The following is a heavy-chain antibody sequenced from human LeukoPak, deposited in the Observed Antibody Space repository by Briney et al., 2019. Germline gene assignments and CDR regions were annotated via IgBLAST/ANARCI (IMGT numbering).Heavy chain of an antibody. CDR3: AKVGQNYDILTYYFDY. CDR1: GFTFSSYE. Sequence: PGGSLRLSCAASGFTFSSYELNWVRQAPGKGLEWVSYISDTGSTIYYADSVKGRFTISRDTSKNALYLQMNSLRVEDTAVYYCAKVGQNYDILTYYFDYWGQGTLVTVSS. V-gene: IGHV3-48*03. D-gene: IGHD3-9*01. J-gene: IGHJ4*02. CDR2: ISDTGSTI.